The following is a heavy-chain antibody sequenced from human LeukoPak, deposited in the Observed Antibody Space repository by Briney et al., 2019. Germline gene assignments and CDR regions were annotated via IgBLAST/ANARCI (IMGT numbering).Heavy chain of an antibody. Sequence: SETLSLTCTVSGGSISSYYWSWIRQPPGKGLEWIGYIYYSGSTNYNPSLKSRVTISVDTSKNQFSLKLSSVTAADTAVYYCARSGSPRIVGATHNWFDPWGQGTLVTVSS. CDR3: ARSGSPRIVGATHNWFDP. V-gene: IGHV4-59*01. J-gene: IGHJ5*02. CDR1: GGSISSYY. D-gene: IGHD1-26*01. CDR2: IYYSGST.